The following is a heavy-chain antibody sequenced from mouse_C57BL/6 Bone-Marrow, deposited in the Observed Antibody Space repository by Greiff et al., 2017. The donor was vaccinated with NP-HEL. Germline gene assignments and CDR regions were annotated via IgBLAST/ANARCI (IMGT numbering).Heavy chain of an antibody. CDR2: IYPRSGNT. D-gene: IGHD1-3*01. CDR3: ANNYRFAY. Sequence: QVQLQQSGAELARPGASVKLSCKASGYTFTSYGISWVKQRTGQGLEWIGEIYPRSGNTYYNEKFKGKATLTADKSSSTAYMELRSLTSEDSAVYFWANNYRFAYWGQGTLVTVSA. V-gene: IGHV1-81*01. CDR1: GYTFTSYG. J-gene: IGHJ3*01.